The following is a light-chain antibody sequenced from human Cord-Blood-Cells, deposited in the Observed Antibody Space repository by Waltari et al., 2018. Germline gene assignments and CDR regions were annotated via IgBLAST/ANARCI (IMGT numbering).Light chain of an antibody. V-gene: IGKV1-5*03. CDR1: QSISSW. Sequence: DIQMTQSPSTLSASVGDRVTITCRASQSISSWLAWYQQKPGKAPKLLIYKASSLESGVPSRVSGSGSGTEFTLTISSLQPDDFATYYCQQYNSYSPRFTFGPGTKVDIK. J-gene: IGKJ3*01. CDR2: KAS. CDR3: QQYNSYSPRFT.